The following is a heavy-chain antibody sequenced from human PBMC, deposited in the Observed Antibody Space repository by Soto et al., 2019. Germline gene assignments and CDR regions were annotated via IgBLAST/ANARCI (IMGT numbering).Heavy chain of an antibody. CDR3: ARDGRVQVEQWLTYYYYYGMDV. D-gene: IGHD6-19*01. CDR2: ISYDGSNK. Sequence: GGSLRLSCAASGFTFSSYAMHWVRQAPGKGLEWVAVISYDGSNKYYAESVKGRFTISRNNSKNTLFLQMNSLRAEDTAVYYCARDGRVQVEQWLTYYYYYGMDVWGQGTTVTVSS. V-gene: IGHV3-30-3*01. J-gene: IGHJ6*02. CDR1: GFTFSSYA.